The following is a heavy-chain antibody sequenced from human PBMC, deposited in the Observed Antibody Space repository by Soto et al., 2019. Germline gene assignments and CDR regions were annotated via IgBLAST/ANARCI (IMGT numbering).Heavy chain of an antibody. CDR3: AKDLTGDSGHRHLCAY. J-gene: IGHJ4*02. CDR2: ISGSGGST. D-gene: IGHD7-27*01. CDR1: GFTFSSYA. V-gene: IGHV3-23*01. Sequence: GGSLRLSCAASGFTFSSYAMSGVRQAPGKGPEWVSAISGSGGSTYYADSVKGRFTISRDNSKNTLYLQMNSLRVEDTAMYYCAKDLTGDSGHRHLCAYWGQGVLVTVSS.